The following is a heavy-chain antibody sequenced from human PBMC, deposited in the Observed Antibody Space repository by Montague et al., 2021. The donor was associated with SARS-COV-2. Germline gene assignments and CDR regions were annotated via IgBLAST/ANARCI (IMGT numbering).Heavy chain of an antibody. CDR2: SDWDDDK. CDR1: GFSLRTSGMC. J-gene: IGHJ4*02. D-gene: IGHD3-22*01. CDR3: ARSPRDSSGYYESFFDY. Sequence: PALVKPTQTLTLTCTFSGFSLRTSGMCVSWIRQPPGKALEWLALSDWDDDKYYSTSLKTRLTISKDTSKHQVVLTMTNMDPVDTATYYCARSPRDSSGYYESFFDYWGQGTLVTVSS. V-gene: IGHV2-70*01.